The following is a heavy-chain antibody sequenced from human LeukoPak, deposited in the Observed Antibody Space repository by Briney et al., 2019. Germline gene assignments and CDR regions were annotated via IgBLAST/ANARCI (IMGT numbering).Heavy chain of an antibody. CDR2: INPNSGGT. Sequence: ASVTVSCKASGYTFADYYIHWVRQAAGQGLEWMGWINPNSGGTNYAQKFQGRVTMTRDTSISTAYMELSRLRSDDTAVYYCARDQSPFDYWGQGTLVTVSS. J-gene: IGHJ4*02. V-gene: IGHV1-2*02. CDR1: GYTFADYY. CDR3: ARDQSPFDY.